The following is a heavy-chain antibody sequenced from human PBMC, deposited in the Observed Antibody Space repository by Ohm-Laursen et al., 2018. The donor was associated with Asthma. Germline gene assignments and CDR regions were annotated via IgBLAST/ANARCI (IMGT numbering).Heavy chain of an antibody. Sequence: SLRLSCAASGFTFSSYAMHWVRQAPGKGLEWVEVISYDGSNKYYADSVKGRFTISRDNSKNTLYLQMNSLRAEDTAVYYCARDSGYDLPPQGYFDYWGQGTLVTVSS. V-gene: IGHV3-30-3*01. D-gene: IGHD5-12*01. J-gene: IGHJ4*02. CDR3: ARDSGYDLPPQGYFDY. CDR2: ISYDGSNK. CDR1: GFTFSSYA.